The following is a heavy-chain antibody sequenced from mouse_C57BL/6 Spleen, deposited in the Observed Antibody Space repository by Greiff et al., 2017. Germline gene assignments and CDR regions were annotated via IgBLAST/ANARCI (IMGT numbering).Heavy chain of an antibody. Sequence: EVKVEESGGGLVQPGGSMKLSCVASGFTFSNYWMNWVRQSPEKGLEWVAQIRLKSDNYATHYAESVKGRFTISRDDSKSSVYLQMNNLRAEDTGIYYCTGGGSRVYYYAMDYWGQGTSVTVSS. CDR1: GFTFSNYW. CDR2: IRLKSDNYAT. V-gene: IGHV6-3*01. J-gene: IGHJ4*01. CDR3: TGGGSRVYYYAMDY.